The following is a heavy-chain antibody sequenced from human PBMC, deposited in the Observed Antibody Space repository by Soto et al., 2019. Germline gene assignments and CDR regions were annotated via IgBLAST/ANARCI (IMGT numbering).Heavy chain of an antibody. V-gene: IGHV4-59*08. D-gene: IGHD2-2*03. CDR3: ARHAGSLGY. CDR1: GSSITNYQ. J-gene: IGHJ4*02. Sequence: QVHLQESGPGLVKPSETLSLTCTISGSSITNYQWSWIRQLPGKGLEWIGHVYYSGSANYNPTLKSRVTISIDTSKIQFSLNLGSVTAADTAVYFCARHAGSLGYWGQGTLVTVSS. CDR2: VYYSGSA.